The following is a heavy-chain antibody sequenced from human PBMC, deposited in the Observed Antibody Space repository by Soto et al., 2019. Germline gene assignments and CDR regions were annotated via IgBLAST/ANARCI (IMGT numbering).Heavy chain of an antibody. CDR1: GFSLTTSGVG. Sequence: QITLNESGPPVVRPTETLTLTCRFSGFSLTTSGVGVGWIRQSPGKAPEWLALIHWDDDKRYSATLKSRLTITKAPSKNQVVLTVSDLDPTDTATYYCAHRVLRTVFGLVTTTAIYFDFWGQGTPVAVSS. V-gene: IGHV2-5*02. CDR3: AHRVLRTVFGLVTTTAIYFDF. J-gene: IGHJ4*02. D-gene: IGHD3-3*01. CDR2: IHWDDDK.